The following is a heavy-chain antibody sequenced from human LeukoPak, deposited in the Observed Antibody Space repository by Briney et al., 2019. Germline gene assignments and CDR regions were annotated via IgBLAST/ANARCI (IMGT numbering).Heavy chain of an antibody. V-gene: IGHV1-69*01. J-gene: IGHJ4*02. D-gene: IGHD2-15*01. CDR3: ARGYVSGSGGSLFDY. Sequence: SVKVSCKASGGTFSSYAISWVRQAPGQGLEWMGGIIPIFGTANYAQKFQGRVTITADESTSTAYMELSSLRSEDTAVYYCARGYVSGSGGSLFDYWGQGTLVNVSS. CDR2: IIPIFGTA. CDR1: GGTFSSYA.